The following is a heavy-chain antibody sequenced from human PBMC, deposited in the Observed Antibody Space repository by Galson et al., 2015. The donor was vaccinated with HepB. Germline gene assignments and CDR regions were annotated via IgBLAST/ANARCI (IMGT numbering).Heavy chain of an antibody. V-gene: IGHV3-74*03. Sequence: SLRLSCAASRFTFRNYWMVWVRQAPGKGLVWVSRIKGDGSGITYVDSVKGRFTISRDNAKNTVYLEMNSLRDEDTAVYYCGTDKWGFPDYWGQGTLVTVSS. J-gene: IGHJ4*02. D-gene: IGHD7-27*01. CDR3: GTDKWGFPDY. CDR1: RFTFRNYW. CDR2: IKGDGSGI.